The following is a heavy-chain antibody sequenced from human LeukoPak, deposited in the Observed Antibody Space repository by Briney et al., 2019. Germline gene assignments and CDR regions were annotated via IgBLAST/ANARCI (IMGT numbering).Heavy chain of an antibody. CDR2: ISGSGDST. Sequence: GGSLRLSCAGSGFTFSTYGMSWVRQAPNKGLEWLSTISGSGDSTYYADSVKGRFTISRDNSKNTLFLQVNSLRAEDTAIYYCAKWQYYGSGDDYWGQGTLVTVSS. J-gene: IGHJ4*02. V-gene: IGHV3-23*01. D-gene: IGHD3-10*01. CDR3: AKWQYYGSGDDY. CDR1: GFTFSTYG.